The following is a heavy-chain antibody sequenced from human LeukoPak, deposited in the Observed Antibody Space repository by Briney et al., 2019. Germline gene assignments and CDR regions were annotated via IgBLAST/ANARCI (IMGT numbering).Heavy chain of an antibody. CDR1: SGSFSGYY. CDR3: ASRRSGWYVGIQH. CDR2: INHSGST. J-gene: IGHJ1*01. D-gene: IGHD6-19*01. Sequence: SETLSLTCAVYSGSFSGYYWSWIRQPPGKGLEWIGEINHSGSTNYNPSLKSRVTISVDTSKNQFSLKLSSVTAADTAVYYCASRRSGWYVGIQHWGQGTLVTVSS. V-gene: IGHV4-34*01.